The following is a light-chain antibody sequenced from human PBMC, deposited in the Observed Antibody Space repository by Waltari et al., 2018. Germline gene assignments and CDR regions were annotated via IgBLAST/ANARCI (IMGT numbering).Light chain of an antibody. Sequence: DIVMTQSPDSLAVSLGERATINCQSSQSVLYSSNNKNYLAWYQQKPGQPPKLLIYWASTRESGVPDRFSGSGSGTDFTLTISSLQAEDVAVHYCQEYYGTPPDTFGQGTKLEIK. CDR2: WAS. CDR1: QSVLYSSNNKNY. CDR3: QEYYGTPPDT. V-gene: IGKV4-1*01. J-gene: IGKJ2*01.